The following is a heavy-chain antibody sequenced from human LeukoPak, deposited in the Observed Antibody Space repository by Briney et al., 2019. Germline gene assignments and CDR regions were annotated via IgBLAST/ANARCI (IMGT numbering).Heavy chain of an antibody. D-gene: IGHD6-6*01. CDR2: ISSNGGST. V-gene: IGHV3-64*01. CDR1: GFTFSSYA. CDR3: ARGATGTLFSIAARLYYYYGMDV. J-gene: IGHJ6*02. Sequence: GGSLRLSCAASGFTFSSYAMHWVRQAPGKGLEYVSAISSNGGSTYYANSVKGRFTISRDNSKDTLYLQMGSLRAEDMAVYYCARGATGTLFSIAARLYYYYGMDVWGQGTTVTVSS.